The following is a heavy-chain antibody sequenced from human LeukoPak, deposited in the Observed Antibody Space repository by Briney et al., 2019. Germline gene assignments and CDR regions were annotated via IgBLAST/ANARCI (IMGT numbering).Heavy chain of an antibody. J-gene: IGHJ6*03. CDR3: ASSFNYYYYMDV. V-gene: IGHV4-4*09. CDR2: IYTSGST. CDR1: GGSISSYY. Sequence: SETLSLTCTVSGGSISSYYWSWIRQPPGKGLEWIGYIYTSGSTNYNPSLKSRVTISVDTSKNQFSLKLSSVTAADTAAYHCASSFNYYYYMDVWGKGTTVTVSS. D-gene: IGHD2-2*01.